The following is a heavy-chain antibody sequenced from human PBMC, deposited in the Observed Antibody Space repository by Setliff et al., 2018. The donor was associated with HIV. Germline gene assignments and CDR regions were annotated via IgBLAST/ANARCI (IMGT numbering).Heavy chain of an antibody. D-gene: IGHD5-18*01. CDR2: FYQSGNI. CDR1: GYSISSDYF. V-gene: IGHV4-38-2*02. CDR3: ARDRGRRGQLWLHFDY. Sequence: PSETLSLTCAVSGYSISSDYFWGWIRQSPGKGLEWIGSFYQSGNIYYNPSLKSRVTISVDTSKNQFSLRLSSVTAADTAVYYCARDRGRRGQLWLHFDYWGQGTLVTVSS. J-gene: IGHJ4*02.